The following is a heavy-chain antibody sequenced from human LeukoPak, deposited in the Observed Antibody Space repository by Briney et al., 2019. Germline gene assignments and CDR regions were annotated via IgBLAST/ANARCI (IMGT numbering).Heavy chain of an antibody. CDR3: ARGKYDYGF. V-gene: IGHV3-7*05. CDR2: INQDGIEK. Sequence: GGSLRLSCAASGFTFSSYWMNWVRQAPGKGLEWVAKINQDGIEKYYVDSVEGRFTISRDNAKNSLYLQMNSLRVEDTAVYYCARGKYDYGFWGQGTLVTVSS. CDR1: GFTFSSYW. J-gene: IGHJ4*02. D-gene: IGHD3-10*01.